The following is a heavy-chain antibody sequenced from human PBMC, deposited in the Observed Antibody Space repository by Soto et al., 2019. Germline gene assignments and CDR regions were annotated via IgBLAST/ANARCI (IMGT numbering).Heavy chain of an antibody. CDR1: GFTFSSYA. V-gene: IGHV3-30*14. CDR3: ATYTSLDY. Sequence: GGSLRLSCAASGFTFSSYAMHWVRQAPGKGLEWVAVISYDGSNKYYADSVKGRFTISRDNSKNTLFLQMNSLRAEDTAVYFCATYTSLDYWGQGTLVTVSS. D-gene: IGHD2-2*02. J-gene: IGHJ4*02. CDR2: ISYDGSNK.